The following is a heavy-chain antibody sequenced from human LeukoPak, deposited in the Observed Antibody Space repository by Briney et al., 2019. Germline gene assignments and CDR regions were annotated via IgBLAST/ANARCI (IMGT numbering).Heavy chain of an antibody. CDR2: INRSGDT. CDR3: ARQKKDYYDNDGYYFFLAVFDF. D-gene: IGHD3-22*01. CDR1: GFTFSSYS. J-gene: IGHJ4*02. Sequence: PGGSLRLSCAASGFTFSSYSMNWFRQPPGKGLEWIGEINRSGDTNYNPSLKSRVTISVDTSKNQFSLKLTSVTAADTAVYYCARQKKDYYDNDGYYFFLAVFDFWGQGTLVTVSS. V-gene: IGHV4-34*01.